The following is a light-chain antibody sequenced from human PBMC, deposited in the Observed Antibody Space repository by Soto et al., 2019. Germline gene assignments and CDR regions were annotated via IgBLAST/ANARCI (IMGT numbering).Light chain of an antibody. J-gene: IGLJ1*01. Sequence: QSALTQPPSASGSPGQSVTISCTGTSSDVGGYNSVSWYQHHPGKAPKLMIYEGSKRPSGVPDRFSGSKSANTASLTVSGRQAEDEADYYCSSYAGSSNYVFGTGTKVTFL. V-gene: IGLV2-8*01. CDR3: SSYAGSSNYV. CDR2: EGS. CDR1: SSDVGGYNS.